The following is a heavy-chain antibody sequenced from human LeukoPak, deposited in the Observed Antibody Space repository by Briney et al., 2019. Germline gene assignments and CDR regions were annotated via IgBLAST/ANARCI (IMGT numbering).Heavy chain of an antibody. V-gene: IGHV3-53*01. Sequence: PGGPLRLSCAASGFTVNNYYMTWVRQTPGKGLEGVSILYSGGMTYYADSVKGRFTISTDTSKNTVNLQMNSLRAEDTAIYYCARMFGGNYYGYYFDYWGQGSMLTVSS. J-gene: IGHJ4*02. D-gene: IGHD1-26*01. CDR3: ARMFGGNYYGYYFDY. CDR1: GFTVNNYY. CDR2: LYSGGMT.